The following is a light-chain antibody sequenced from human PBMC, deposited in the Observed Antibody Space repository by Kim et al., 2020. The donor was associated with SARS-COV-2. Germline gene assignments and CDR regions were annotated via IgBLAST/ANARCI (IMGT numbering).Light chain of an antibody. CDR1: SSNIGNNY. CDR3: GTWDSSLSAGYV. V-gene: IGLV1-51*01. CDR2: DNN. J-gene: IGLJ1*01. Sequence: QSVLTQPPSVSAAPGQKVTISCSGSSSNIGNNYVSWYQQLPGTAPKLLIYDNNKRPSGIPDRFSGSMSGTSATLGITGLQTGDEADYYCGTWDSSLSAGYVFGTGTKVTVL.